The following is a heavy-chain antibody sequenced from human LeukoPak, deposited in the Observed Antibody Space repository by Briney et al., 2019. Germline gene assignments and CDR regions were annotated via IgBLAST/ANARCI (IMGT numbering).Heavy chain of an antibody. CDR3: ARDRRGQQLEEP. Sequence: GSLRLSCAASGFTFSSYSMNWVRQAPGKGLEWVSSISSSSSYIYYADSVKGRFTISRDNAKNSLYLQMNSLRAEDTAVYYCARDRRGQQLEEPWGQGTLVTVSS. J-gene: IGHJ5*02. D-gene: IGHD6-13*01. CDR2: ISSSSSYI. V-gene: IGHV3-21*01. CDR1: GFTFSSYS.